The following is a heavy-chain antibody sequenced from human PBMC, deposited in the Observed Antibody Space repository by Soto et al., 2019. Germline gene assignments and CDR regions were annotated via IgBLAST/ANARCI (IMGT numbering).Heavy chain of an antibody. D-gene: IGHD3-9*01. Sequence: GGSLRLSCAASGFTFSSSAMSWVRQAPGKGLEWVSSISDSGGSTYYADSVKGRITLSRDNSKNTLYLQMNSLRAEDTAVYYCAKRYYHSLTGVHFEYWGQGTLVTVSS. J-gene: IGHJ4*02. CDR3: AKRYYHSLTGVHFEY. CDR1: GFTFSSSA. V-gene: IGHV3-23*01. CDR2: ISDSGGST.